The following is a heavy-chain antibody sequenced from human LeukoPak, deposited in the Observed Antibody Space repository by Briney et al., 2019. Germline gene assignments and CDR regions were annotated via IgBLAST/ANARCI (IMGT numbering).Heavy chain of an antibody. Sequence: ASVKVSCKASGYTFTSYYMHWVRQAPGQGLEWMGIINPSGGSTSYAQEFQGRVTMTRDMSTSTVYMELSSLRSEDTAVYYCARERAPLGYCSSTSCYIGYYYYMDVWGKGTTVTVSS. V-gene: IGHV1-46*01. CDR1: GYTFTSYY. CDR2: INPSGGST. J-gene: IGHJ6*03. CDR3: ARERAPLGYCSSTSCYIGYYYYMDV. D-gene: IGHD2-2*02.